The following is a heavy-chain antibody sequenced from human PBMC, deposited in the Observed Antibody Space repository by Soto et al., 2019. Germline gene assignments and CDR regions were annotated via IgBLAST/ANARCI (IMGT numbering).Heavy chain of an antibody. Sequence: GGSLGLSCAASGFTLSSYAMSWVRQAPGKGLEWVSAISCSGSSTYYADSVKGRFTISRDNSKNTLYLQMNSLRAEDTAVYYCARDYGDYLYCFVYWGQGTLVTVSS. CDR1: GFTLSSYA. J-gene: IGHJ4*02. CDR3: ARDYGDYLYCFVY. D-gene: IGHD4-17*01. CDR2: ISCSGSST. V-gene: IGHV3-23*01.